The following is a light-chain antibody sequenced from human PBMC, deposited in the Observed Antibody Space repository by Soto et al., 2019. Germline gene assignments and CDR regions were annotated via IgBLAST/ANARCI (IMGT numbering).Light chain of an antibody. CDR2: EVS. V-gene: IGLV2-14*01. J-gene: IGLJ2*01. CDR1: SSDVGGYNY. CDR3: SSYTTSSTLL. Sequence: QSALTQPASVSGSAGQSITNSCTGTSSDVGGYNYVSWYQQNPGKVPKLIIYEVSNRPSGVSNRFSGSKSGNTASLTISGLQAEDEADYYCSSYTTSSTLLFGGGTKLTVL.